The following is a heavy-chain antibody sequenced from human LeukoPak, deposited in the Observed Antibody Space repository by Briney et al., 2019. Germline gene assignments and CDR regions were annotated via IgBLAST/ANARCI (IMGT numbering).Heavy chain of an antibody. D-gene: IGHD3-10*01. CDR2: IIPIFGTA. Sequence: GASVKVSCKASGGTFSSYAISWVRQAPGQGLEWMGGIIPIFGTANYAQKFQGRVTITADESTSTAYMELSSLRSEDTAVYYCAREMVRGGNAFDIWGQGTMVTVSS. CDR3: AREMVRGGNAFDI. V-gene: IGHV1-69*13. CDR1: GGTFSSYA. J-gene: IGHJ3*02.